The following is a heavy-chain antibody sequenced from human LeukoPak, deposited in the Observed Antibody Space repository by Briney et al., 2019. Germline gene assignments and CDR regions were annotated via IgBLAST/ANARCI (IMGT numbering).Heavy chain of an antibody. D-gene: IGHD3-10*01. V-gene: IGHV3-48*01. Sequence: GGSLRLSCAASGFTFSTYSMSWVRQAPGKGLEWVSYISSISSIIYYADSVKGRFTISRDNARNSLYLQMNSLRAEDTAVYYCTRSRPGTESGQPNFDYWGQGTLVTVSS. J-gene: IGHJ4*02. CDR1: GFTFSTYS. CDR3: TRSRPGTESGQPNFDY. CDR2: ISSISSII.